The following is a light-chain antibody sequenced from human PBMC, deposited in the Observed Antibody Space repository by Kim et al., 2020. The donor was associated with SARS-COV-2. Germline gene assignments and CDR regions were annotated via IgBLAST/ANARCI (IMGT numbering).Light chain of an antibody. J-gene: IGLJ2*01. Sequence: GQSVTISCTGTSSDVGGYNYVSWYQQHPGKAPKLMIYEVSKRPSGVPDRFSGSKSGNTASLTVSGLQAEDEADYYRSSYAGSNNVVFGGGTQLTVL. V-gene: IGLV2-8*01. CDR3: SSYAGSNNVV. CDR1: SSDVGGYNY. CDR2: EVS.